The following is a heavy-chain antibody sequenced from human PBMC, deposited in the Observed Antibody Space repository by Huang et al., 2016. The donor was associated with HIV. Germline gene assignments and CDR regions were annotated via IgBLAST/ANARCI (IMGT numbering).Heavy chain of an antibody. CDR3: ARLPGSITMIRGVITDPY. D-gene: IGHD3-10*01. V-gene: IGHV4-39*02. CDR1: GGSIRSDNYY. Sequence: QLQLQESGPGLVKPSETLSLTCTVSGGSIRSDNYYWGWIRQPPGKGLEWIGSIDYSGSTDYNPSRESRVTITGDTSKNRFSLRMRSVTAADTAVYYCARLPGSITMIRGVITDPYWGQGTLVTVSS. J-gene: IGHJ4*02. CDR2: IDYSGST.